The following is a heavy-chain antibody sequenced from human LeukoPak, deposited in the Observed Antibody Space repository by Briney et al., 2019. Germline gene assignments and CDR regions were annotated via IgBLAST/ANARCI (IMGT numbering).Heavy chain of an antibody. CDR2: ISPNGNSK. J-gene: IGHJ4*02. CDR1: TFTFSSYT. D-gene: IGHD3-10*01. CDR3: VRDFLGESGAGGY. V-gene: IGHV3-21*01. Sequence: GGSLRLSCATSTFTFSSYTMNWVRQAPGKGLEWVSSISPNGNSKYHADSVKGRFTISRDNAENSLYMQMNRLRAEDTGVYYCVRDFLGESGAGGYWGEGALVTVSS.